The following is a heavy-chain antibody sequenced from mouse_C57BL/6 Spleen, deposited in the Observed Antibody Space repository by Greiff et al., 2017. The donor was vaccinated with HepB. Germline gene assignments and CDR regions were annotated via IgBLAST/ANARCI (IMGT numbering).Heavy chain of an antibody. V-gene: IGHV1-9*01. CDR1: GYTFTGYW. Sequence: QVQLQQSGAELMKPGASVKLSCKATGYTFTGYWIEWVKQRPGHGLEWIGEILPGSGSTNYNEKFKGKATFTADTSSNTAYMQISSLTTEDSAIYYGARSGSIDITTVADYWGQGTTLTVSS. CDR3: ARSGSIDITTVADY. CDR2: ILPGSGST. D-gene: IGHD1-1*01. J-gene: IGHJ2*01.